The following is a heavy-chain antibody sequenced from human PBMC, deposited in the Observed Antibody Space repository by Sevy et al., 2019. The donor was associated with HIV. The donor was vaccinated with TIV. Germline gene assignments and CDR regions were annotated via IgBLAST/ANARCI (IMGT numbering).Heavy chain of an antibody. Sequence: GGSLRLSCTASEFTFSSYWMTWVRQGPGKGLEWVSGISGSGGSGDKTNYADSVKGRFTISRDDSKNSLYLQLNSLRAEDTAIYYCARKYDSSGYFDYWGQGTLVTVSS. J-gene: IGHJ4*02. CDR3: ARKYDSSGYFDY. V-gene: IGHV3-23*01. CDR2: ISGSGGSGDKT. CDR1: EFTFSSYW. D-gene: IGHD3-22*01.